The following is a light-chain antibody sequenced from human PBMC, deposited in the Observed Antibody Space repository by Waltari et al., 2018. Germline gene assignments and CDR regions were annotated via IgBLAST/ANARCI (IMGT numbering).Light chain of an antibody. CDR3: QQYEIFPYN. Sequence: QMTQSPSSLSASVGDRVSFTCQASRDIRKHLNWYQQRPGKAPKILIYDTFELETGVSSRFSGSGSGTNFTFTINRLQPEDIATYYCQQYEIFPYNFGQGTKVEI. V-gene: IGKV1-33*01. CDR2: DTF. CDR1: RDIRKH. J-gene: IGKJ2*01.